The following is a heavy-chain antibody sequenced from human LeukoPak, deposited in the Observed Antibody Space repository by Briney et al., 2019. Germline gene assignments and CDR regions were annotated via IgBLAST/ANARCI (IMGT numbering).Heavy chain of an antibody. V-gene: IGHV3-43*02. D-gene: IGHD5/OR15-5a*01. Sequence: GRCLTLSCAASGFTFHNYAIHWVSQPARNWLEWVSLTSGDGITTYFADSVKGRFTISRDNSKSSLFLQMNSLRTEDTALYYCARDHVYGGADYWGQGTLVTVSS. J-gene: IGHJ4*02. CDR2: TSGDGITT. CDR3: ARDHVYGGADY. CDR1: GFTFHNYA.